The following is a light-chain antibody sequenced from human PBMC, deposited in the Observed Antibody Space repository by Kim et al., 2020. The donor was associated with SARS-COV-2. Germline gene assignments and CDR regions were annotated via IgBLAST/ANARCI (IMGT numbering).Light chain of an antibody. Sequence: YELTQPPSVSVSPGQTARITCSGDALPKQYAYWYQQKPGQAPVLVIYKDSERPSGIPERFSGSSSGTTVTLTISGVQAEDEADYYCQSADSSGTLVVFGG. CDR1: ALPKQY. CDR2: KDS. V-gene: IGLV3-25*03. J-gene: IGLJ2*01. CDR3: QSADSSGTLVV.